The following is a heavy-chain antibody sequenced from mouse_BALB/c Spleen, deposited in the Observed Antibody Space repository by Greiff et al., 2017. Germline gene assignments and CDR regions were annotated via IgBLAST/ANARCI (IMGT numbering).Heavy chain of an antibody. CDR1: GYTFTTYP. J-gene: IGHJ2*01. Sequence: VQLQESGAELVKPGASVKMSCKAFGYTFTTYPLEWLKQNHGKSLEWIGNFHPYNDDTKYNEKFKGKAKLTVEKSSSTVYLELSRLTSDDSAVYYCARGGYGYYYFDYWGQGTTLTVSS. CDR3: ARGGYGYYYFDY. CDR2: FHPYNDDT. D-gene: IGHD1-2*01. V-gene: IGHV1-47*01.